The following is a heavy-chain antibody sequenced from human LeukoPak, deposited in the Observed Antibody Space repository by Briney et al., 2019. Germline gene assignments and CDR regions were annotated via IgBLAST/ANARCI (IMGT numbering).Heavy chain of an antibody. D-gene: IGHD6-19*01. CDR2: ISPSSNYI. Sequence: PGGSLRLSCAASGFTFSTCSMNWVRQAPGKGLEWVLSISPSSNYIYYADSLKGRFTISRDNAKNSLYLQMNSLRAEDTAVYYCARTPASSGSYWFDPWGQGTLVTVSS. CDR1: GFTFSTCS. V-gene: IGHV3-21*01. J-gene: IGHJ5*02. CDR3: ARTPASSGSYWFDP.